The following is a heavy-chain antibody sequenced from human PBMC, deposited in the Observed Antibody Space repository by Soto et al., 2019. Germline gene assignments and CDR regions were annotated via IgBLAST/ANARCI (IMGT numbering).Heavy chain of an antibody. D-gene: IGHD6-13*01. J-gene: IGHJ6*02. V-gene: IGHV4-4*02. Sequence: QVQLQESGPGLVKPSGTLSLTCAVSGGSISSSNWWSWVRQPPGKGLVWIGEISHSGSTNYNPSLKSRVTISVDKSKNQDCLNLSSVSAADTAVYYCASVEISYSSRHGRRYYYYYYGMDVWGQGTTVTVSS. CDR3: ASVEISYSSRHGRRYYYYYYGMDV. CDR1: GGSISSSNW. CDR2: ISHSGST.